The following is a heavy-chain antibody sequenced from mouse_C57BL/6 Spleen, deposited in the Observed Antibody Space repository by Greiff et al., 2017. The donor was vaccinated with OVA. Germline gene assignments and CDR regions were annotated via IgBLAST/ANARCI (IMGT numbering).Heavy chain of an antibody. V-gene: IGHV1-15*01. CDR3: TRAYDYDDALDY. J-gene: IGHJ2*01. D-gene: IGHD2-4*01. CDR2: IDPETGGT. Sequence: VKLQESGAELVRPGASVTLSCKASGYTFTDYEMHWVKQTPVHGLEWIGAIDPETGGTAYNQKFKGKAILTADKSSSTAYMELRSLTSEDSAVYYCTRAYDYDDALDYWGQGTTLTVSS. CDR1: GYTFTDYE.